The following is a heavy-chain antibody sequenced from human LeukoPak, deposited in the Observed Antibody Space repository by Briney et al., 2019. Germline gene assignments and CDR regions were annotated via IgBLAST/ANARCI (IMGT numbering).Heavy chain of an antibody. CDR3: APRFSIAANGDAFDI. CDR2: ISGSGGST. D-gene: IGHD6-13*01. Sequence: GGSLRLSCAASGFTFSSYAMSWVRQALGKGLEWVSAISGSGGSTYYADSVKGRFTISRDNSKNTLYLQMNSLRAEDTAVYYCAPRFSIAANGDAFDIWGQGTMVTVSS. CDR1: GFTFSSYA. J-gene: IGHJ3*02. V-gene: IGHV3-23*01.